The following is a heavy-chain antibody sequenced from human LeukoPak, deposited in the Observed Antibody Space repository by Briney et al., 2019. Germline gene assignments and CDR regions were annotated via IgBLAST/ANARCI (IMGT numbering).Heavy chain of an antibody. CDR2: IIPIFGTA. V-gene: IGHV1-69*01. J-gene: IGHJ5*02. Sequence: SVKVSCKASGGTFSSYAISWVRPAPGQGLEWMGGIIPIFGTANYARKFQGRVTITADESTSTAYMELSSLRSEDTAVYYCATWKQWLGNWFDPWGQGTLVTVSS. CDR1: GGTFSSYA. D-gene: IGHD6-19*01. CDR3: ATWKQWLGNWFDP.